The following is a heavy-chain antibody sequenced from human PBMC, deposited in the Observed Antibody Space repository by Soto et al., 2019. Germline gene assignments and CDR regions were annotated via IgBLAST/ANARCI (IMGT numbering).Heavy chain of an antibody. J-gene: IGHJ6*02. CDR2: IIPLFGTT. CDR3: AAERGFGKLSVG. CDR1: GDTFKNCV. V-gene: IGHV1-69*01. D-gene: IGHD3-10*01. Sequence: QVQVVQSGVEVRRPGSSVKVSCKASGDTFKNCVISWVRQAPGQGLEWMGGIIPLFGTTDFAQRFQGRLTITTDESTTTAYMELSRLRSEDTATYYCAAERGFGKLSVGWGQGPTVIVSS.